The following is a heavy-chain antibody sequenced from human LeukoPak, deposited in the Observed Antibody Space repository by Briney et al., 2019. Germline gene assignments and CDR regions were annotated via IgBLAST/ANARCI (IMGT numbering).Heavy chain of an antibody. D-gene: IGHD4-17*01. Sequence: SETLSLTCAVSGGSFSGYYWTWIRQPPGKGLEWIGEINHSGSANYSPSLSSRVTISLDMSENQFSLKLTSVTAADTAVYYCASYGDYDAFDIWGQGTMVTVSS. J-gene: IGHJ3*02. CDR3: ASYGDYDAFDI. CDR1: GGSFSGYY. CDR2: INHSGSA. V-gene: IGHV4-34*01.